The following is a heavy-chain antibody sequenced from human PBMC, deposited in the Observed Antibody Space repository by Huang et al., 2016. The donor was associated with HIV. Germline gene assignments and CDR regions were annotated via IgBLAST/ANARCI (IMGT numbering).Heavy chain of an antibody. Sequence: QVQLVQSGAEVKKPGASVKVSCKASGYTFTRYGISWVRQAPGQGPEWMGWISPYNGNTNYAQKLQGRGTMTTDTSTSTAYMELRSLRSDDTAVYYCARRLGEYYYYGMDVWGQGTTVTVSS. CDR1: GYTFTRYG. CDR3: ARRLGEYYYYGMDV. J-gene: IGHJ6*02. D-gene: IGHD3-16*01. V-gene: IGHV1-18*04. CDR2: ISPYNGNT.